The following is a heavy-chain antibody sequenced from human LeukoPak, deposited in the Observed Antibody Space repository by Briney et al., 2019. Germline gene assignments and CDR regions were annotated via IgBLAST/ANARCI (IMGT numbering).Heavy chain of an antibody. CDR3: TPIVVPAAKGYNWFDP. D-gene: IGHD2-2*01. CDR1: GFTFSNAW. J-gene: IGHJ5*02. CDR2: IKSKTDGGTT. Sequence: GGSLRLSCAASGFTFSNAWMSWVRQAPGMGLEWVGRIKSKTDGGTTDYAAPVKGRFTISRDDSKNTLYLQMNSLKTEDTAVYYCTPIVVPAAKGYNWFDPWGQGTLVTVSS. V-gene: IGHV3-15*01.